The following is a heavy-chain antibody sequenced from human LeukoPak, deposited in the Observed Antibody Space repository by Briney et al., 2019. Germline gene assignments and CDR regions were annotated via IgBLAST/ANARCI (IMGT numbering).Heavy chain of an antibody. D-gene: IGHD4/OR15-4a*01. V-gene: IGHV3-30*02. J-gene: IGHJ6*04. Sequence: GGSLRLSCAASGFIFIGYGMHWVRLAPGKGPEWVAFIRPDGRDKYYGDSVKGQFMISRDNSKNTVDLQMNSLRGDDTATYYCAKEGAASWDVDVWGKGTTVTVSS. CDR2: IRPDGRDK. CDR3: AKEGAASWDVDV. CDR1: GFIFIGYG.